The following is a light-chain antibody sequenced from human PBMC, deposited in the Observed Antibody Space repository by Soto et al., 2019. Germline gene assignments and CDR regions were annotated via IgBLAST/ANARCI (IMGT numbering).Light chain of an antibody. J-gene: IGKJ1*01. CDR3: QQYNSYSPT. V-gene: IGKV1-5*01. Sequence: DIQMTQSPSTLSASVGDRVTVTCRASQSISNFLAWYQQKPGKAPKVLIYDASSLESVVPSRFSGSGSETEFTLTITSLQPDDFATYYCQQYNSYSPTFGQGTKVEIK. CDR2: DAS. CDR1: QSISNF.